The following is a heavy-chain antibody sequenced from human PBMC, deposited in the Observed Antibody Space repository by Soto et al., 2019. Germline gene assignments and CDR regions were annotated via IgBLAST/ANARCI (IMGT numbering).Heavy chain of an antibody. V-gene: IGHV3-23*01. CDR1: GFTFSSYP. Sequence: GGSLRLSCEASGFTFSSYPMSWVRQAPGKGLEWVAGISGGSTNAYYADSVKGRITISRDNSKNTLYLQLNSLSPEDTAVYYCAKEAARPGPCDSWGQGTLVTVSS. CDR3: AKEAARPGPCDS. CDR2: ISGGSTNA. J-gene: IGHJ4*02. D-gene: IGHD6-6*01.